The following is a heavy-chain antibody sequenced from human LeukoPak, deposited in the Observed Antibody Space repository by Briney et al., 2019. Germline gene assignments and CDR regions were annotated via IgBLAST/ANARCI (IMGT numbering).Heavy chain of an antibody. CDR1: GGTFSSYA. CDR2: IIPILGIA. CDR3: ARARDGYSPYFDD. J-gene: IGHJ4*02. V-gene: IGHV1-69*04. D-gene: IGHD5-24*01. Sequence: SVKVSCKASGGTFSSYAISWVRQDPGQGLEWVGRIIPILGIANYAQKFQGRVTITADKSTSTAYMELSSLRSEDTAVYYCARARDGYSPYFDDWGQGTLVTVSS.